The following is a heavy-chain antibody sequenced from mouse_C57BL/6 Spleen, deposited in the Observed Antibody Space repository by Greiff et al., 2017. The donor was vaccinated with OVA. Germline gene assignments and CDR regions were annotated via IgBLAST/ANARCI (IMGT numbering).Heavy chain of an antibody. Sequence: VQLQQSGPELVKPGASVKISCKASGYSFTGYYMNWVKQSPEKSLEWIGEINPSTGGTTYNQKFKAKATLTVDKSSSTAYMQLKSLTSEDSAVYYCARAIYDGYFYYAMDYWGQGTSVTVSS. CDR3: ARAIYDGYFYYAMDY. CDR2: INPSTGGT. D-gene: IGHD2-3*01. V-gene: IGHV1-42*01. CDR1: GYSFTGYY. J-gene: IGHJ4*01.